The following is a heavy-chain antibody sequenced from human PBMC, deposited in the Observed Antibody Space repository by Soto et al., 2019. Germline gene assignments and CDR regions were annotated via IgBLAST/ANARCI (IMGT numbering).Heavy chain of an antibody. Sequence: SETLSLTCIVSGDSVTSGSYYWTWLRQPPGKGLEWIGYISYTGRTKYTPSLQSRVTISVDTSKNDFSLNLSSVTAADTAVYFCAREWGLLPYYVMNVWGHGTAVTVSS. D-gene: IGHD7-27*01. CDR1: GDSVTSGSYY. CDR3: AREWGLLPYYVMNV. V-gene: IGHV4-61*03. CDR2: ISYTGRT. J-gene: IGHJ6*02.